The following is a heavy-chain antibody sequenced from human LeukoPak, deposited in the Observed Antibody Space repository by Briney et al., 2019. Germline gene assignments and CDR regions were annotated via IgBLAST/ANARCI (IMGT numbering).Heavy chain of an antibody. D-gene: IGHD1-1*01. CDR3: AKDRAGTPWAD. Sequence: GGSLRLSCAASGFTFSSYSMSWVRQAPGKGLEWLSTINPSGDTTYYADSVKGRFTISRDNSKNTVYHQMNSLGGEDTAVYYCAKDRAGTPWADWGQGTLVTVSS. CDR1: GFTFSSYS. V-gene: IGHV3-23*01. J-gene: IGHJ4*02. CDR2: INPSGDTT.